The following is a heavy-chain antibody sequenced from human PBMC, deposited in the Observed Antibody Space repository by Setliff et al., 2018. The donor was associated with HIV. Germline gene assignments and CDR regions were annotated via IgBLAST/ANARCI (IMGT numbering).Heavy chain of an antibody. J-gene: IGHJ4*02. CDR3: AIARGYSYDY. D-gene: IGHD5-18*01. Sequence: ASVKVSCKASGDTFTDYYIHWMQQAPGKGLEWMGRIDPGDGETRYAAKFQGRVTITADTSTDTAYMELSSLRSEDTAIYYCAIARGYSYDYWGQGTLVTVSS. CDR1: GDTFTDYY. V-gene: IGHV1-69-2*01. CDR2: IDPGDGET.